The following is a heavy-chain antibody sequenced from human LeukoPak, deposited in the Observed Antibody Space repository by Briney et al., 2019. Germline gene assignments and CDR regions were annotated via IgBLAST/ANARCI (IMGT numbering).Heavy chain of an antibody. V-gene: IGHV4-59*01. CDR1: GGSISSYY. CDR3: ARDLGAGTLDY. CDR2: IYYSGST. J-gene: IGHJ4*02. Sequence: SETLSLTCTVSGGSISSYYWSWIRQPPGKGLEWIGYIYYSGSTHYNPSLKSRVTISVDTSKNQFSLKLSSVTAADTAVYYCARDLGAGTLDYWGQGTLVTVSS. D-gene: IGHD6-19*01.